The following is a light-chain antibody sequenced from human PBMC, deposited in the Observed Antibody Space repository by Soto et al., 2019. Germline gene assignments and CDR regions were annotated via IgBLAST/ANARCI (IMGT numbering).Light chain of an antibody. J-gene: IGKJ1*01. CDR2: GTS. Sequence: EIVLTQSPGTLSLSPGERATLSCRASQSFTSRSLAWYQQKPGLAPRLLISGTSNRAAGIPDRFSGSGSGTDFTLTISRLEPEDFAVYYCQQYDRSPRTFGQGTKVEIK. CDR1: QSFTSRS. CDR3: QQYDRSPRT. V-gene: IGKV3-20*01.